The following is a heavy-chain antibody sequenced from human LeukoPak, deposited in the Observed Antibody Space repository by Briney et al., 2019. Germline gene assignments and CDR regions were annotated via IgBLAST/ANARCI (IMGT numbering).Heavy chain of an antibody. CDR3: ARDGGYCSGGSCYNYFDY. CDR1: GFTFSSYS. V-gene: IGHV3-21*01. J-gene: IGHJ4*02. D-gene: IGHD2-15*01. Sequence: GGSLRLSCAASGFTFSSYSMNWVRQAPGKGLEWVSSISSSSSYIYYADSVKGRFTISRDNAKNSLYLQMNSLRAEDTVVYYCARDGGYCSGGSCYNYFDYWGLGTLVTVSS. CDR2: ISSSSSYI.